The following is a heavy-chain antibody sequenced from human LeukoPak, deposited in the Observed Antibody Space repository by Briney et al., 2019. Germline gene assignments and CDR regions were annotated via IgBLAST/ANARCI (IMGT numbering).Heavy chain of an antibody. CDR1: GGSISSSSYY. J-gene: IGHJ4*02. CDR2: IYYSGST. V-gene: IGHV4-39*01. D-gene: IGHD6-13*01. CDR3: ARQKGIAAADY. Sequence: PSETLSLTCTVSGGSISSSSYYWGWIRQPPGKGLEWIGSIYYSGSTYYNLSLKSRVTISVDTSKNQFSLKLSSVTAADTAVYYCARQKGIAAADYWGQGTLVTVSS.